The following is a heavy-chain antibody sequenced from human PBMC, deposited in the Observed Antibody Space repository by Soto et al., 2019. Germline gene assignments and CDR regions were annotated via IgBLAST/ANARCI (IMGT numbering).Heavy chain of an antibody. J-gene: IGHJ1*01. CDR2: ISSSSSTI. D-gene: IGHD6-19*01. CDR1: GFTFSSYS. Sequence: PGGSLRLSCAASGFTFSSYSMNWVRQAPGKGLEWVSYISSSSSTIYYADSVKGRFTISRDNAKNSLYLQMNSLRAEDTAVYYCARAGYSSGWYGNAAEYFQHWGQGTLVTVSS. V-gene: IGHV3-48*01. CDR3: ARAGYSSGWYGNAAEYFQH.